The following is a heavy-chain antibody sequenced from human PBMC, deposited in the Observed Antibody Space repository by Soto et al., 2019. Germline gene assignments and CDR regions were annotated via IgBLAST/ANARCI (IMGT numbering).Heavy chain of an antibody. D-gene: IGHD2-2*01. J-gene: IGHJ5*02. CDR3: ARVACLGYCSSTSSQNNWFDP. Sequence: SVPLSHPCTVVDGNIRSFYCSRIRKHPGKGLEWIGYIYYSGSTNYNPSLKSRVTISVDTSKNQFSLKLSSVTAADTAVYYCARVACLGYCSSTSSQNNWFDPWGQGTLVTVSS. CDR2: IYYSGST. CDR1: DGNIRSFY. V-gene: IGHV4-59*01.